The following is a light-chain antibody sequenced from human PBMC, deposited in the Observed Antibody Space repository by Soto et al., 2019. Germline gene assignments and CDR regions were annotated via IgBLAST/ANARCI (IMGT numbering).Light chain of an antibody. V-gene: IGKV3-15*01. CDR2: GAF. CDR3: QQYKNWPPLT. Sequence: EIVMTQSPATLSVSPGERATLSCRASQSVSSNLAWYQQKPGQAPRLLIYGAFTRATGIPARFSGSGSGTEFNLTISSLQSEDFAIYYCQQYKNWPPLTFGGGTKVEIK. CDR1: QSVSSN. J-gene: IGKJ4*01.